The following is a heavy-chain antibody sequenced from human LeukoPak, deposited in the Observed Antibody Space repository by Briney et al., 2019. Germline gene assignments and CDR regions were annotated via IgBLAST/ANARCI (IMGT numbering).Heavy chain of an antibody. D-gene: IGHD5-18*01. CDR3: ARHGCRYGFPPYYFDF. CDR1: GGSISSYY. CDR2: IYYSGST. V-gene: IGHV4-59*08. Sequence: SETLSLTCTVSGGSISSYYWSCIRQPPREGVGWIGYIYYSGSTNYNPSLKSRVTISVDTSKNQFSLKLSSVTAADTAVYYCARHGCRYGFPPYYFDFWGQGTLVTVSS. J-gene: IGHJ4*02.